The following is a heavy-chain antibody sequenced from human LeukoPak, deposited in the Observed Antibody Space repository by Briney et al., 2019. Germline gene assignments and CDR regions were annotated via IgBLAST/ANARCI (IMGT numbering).Heavy chain of an antibody. D-gene: IGHD3-22*01. CDR1: GYSISSTYY. V-gene: IGHV4-38-2*02. CDR3: ARHVRKYYYDSSGYSYFDY. CDR2: VFHSGNT. J-gene: IGHJ4*02. Sequence: SETLSLTCTVSGYSISSTYYWGWIRQPPGKGLEWVGIVFHSGNTYCNPSLKSRVTISVDTSKNQFSLKLSSVTAADTAVYYCARHVRKYYYDSSGYSYFDYWGQGTLVTVSS.